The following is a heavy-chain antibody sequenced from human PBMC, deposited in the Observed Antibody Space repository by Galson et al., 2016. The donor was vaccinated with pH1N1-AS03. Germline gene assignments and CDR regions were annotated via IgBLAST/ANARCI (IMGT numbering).Heavy chain of an antibody. CDR2: IKSKTDGGTI. V-gene: IGHV3-15*01. Sequence: SLRLSCAASGFTFNNAWMSWVRQAPGKGLEWVGRIKSKTDGGTIDYAAPAKGRFTISRQDSIDTLFLQMSSLKTEDTAVYYCTAPYCSSRDYCYYYWGQGTLVTVSS. D-gene: IGHD2-2*01. CDR3: TAPYCSSRDYCYYY. J-gene: IGHJ4*02. CDR1: GFTFNNAW.